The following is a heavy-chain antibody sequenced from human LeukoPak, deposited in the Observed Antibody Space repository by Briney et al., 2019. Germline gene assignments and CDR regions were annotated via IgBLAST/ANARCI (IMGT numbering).Heavy chain of an antibody. CDR2: IKQDGSEK. J-gene: IGHJ4*02. CDR1: GFTFSSYW. Sequence: GGSLRLSCAASGFTFSSYWMSWVRQAPGKGLEWVANIKQDGSEKYYVDSVKGRFTISRDNAKNSLYLQMNSLRAEDTAVYYCAREGPYSSGWYVDYWGQGTLVTVSS. D-gene: IGHD6-19*01. CDR3: AREGPYSSGWYVDY. V-gene: IGHV3-7*01.